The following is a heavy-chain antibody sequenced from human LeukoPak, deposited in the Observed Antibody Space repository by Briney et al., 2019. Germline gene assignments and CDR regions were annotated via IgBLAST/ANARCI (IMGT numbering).Heavy chain of an antibody. J-gene: IGHJ4*02. V-gene: IGHV3-11*04. CDR2: IIPSGTTT. Sequence: GGSLRLSCAASGFTFSDFYMTWIRQAPGKGLEWVSYIIPSGTTTYYADSVKGRFTISRDNAKNSLYLLMTSLRAEDTAVYYCARGGKYAYFVDCWGQGTLVTVSS. CDR1: GFTFSDFY. D-gene: IGHD3-16*01. CDR3: ARGGKYAYFVDC.